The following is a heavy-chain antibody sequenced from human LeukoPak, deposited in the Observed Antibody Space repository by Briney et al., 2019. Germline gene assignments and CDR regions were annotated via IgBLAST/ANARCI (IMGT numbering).Heavy chain of an antibody. V-gene: IGHV1-2*02. CDR1: GYTFNAYY. D-gene: IGHD1-26*01. CDR2: INPNSGGT. CDR3: ARGGSQVGARPSHDY. Sequence: ASVKVSCKTSGYTFNAYYMHWVRQAPGQGLEWVGWINPNSGGTNYAQQFQGRVTMTRDTSIGTVYMELSRLRSDDTAVYYCARGGSQVGARPSHDYWGQGTLVTVSS. J-gene: IGHJ4*02.